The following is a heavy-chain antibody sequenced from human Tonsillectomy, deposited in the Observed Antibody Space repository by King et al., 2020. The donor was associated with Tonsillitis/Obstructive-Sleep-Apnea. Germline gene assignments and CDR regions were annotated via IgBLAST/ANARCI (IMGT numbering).Heavy chain of an antibody. J-gene: IGHJ4*02. CDR1: GFTFSNAW. Sequence: VQLVESGGGLVKPGGSLRLSCAASGFTFSNAWMSWVRQAPGKGLEWVGRIKSKTDGGTTDYAAPVKGRFTISRDDSKNTLYLQMNSLKTEDTAVYYCTTDHPYCCGDCYQAPPDYWGQGTLVTVSS. CDR3: TTDHPYCCGDCYQAPPDY. CDR2: IKSKTDGGTT. D-gene: IGHD2-21*01. V-gene: IGHV3-15*01.